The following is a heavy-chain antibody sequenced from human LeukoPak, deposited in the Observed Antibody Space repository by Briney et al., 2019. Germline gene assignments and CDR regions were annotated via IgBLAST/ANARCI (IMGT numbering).Heavy chain of an antibody. D-gene: IGHD1-26*01. Sequence: GGSLRLSCAASGFTFSSYGMHWVRQAPGKGLEWVAFIRYDGSNKYYADSVKGRFTISRDNSKNTLYLQMNSLRAEDTAVYYCAKDRGRVGATAVPNWFDPWGQGTLVTVSS. CDR2: IRYDGSNK. V-gene: IGHV3-30*02. J-gene: IGHJ5*02. CDR3: AKDRGRVGATAVPNWFDP. CDR1: GFTFSSYG.